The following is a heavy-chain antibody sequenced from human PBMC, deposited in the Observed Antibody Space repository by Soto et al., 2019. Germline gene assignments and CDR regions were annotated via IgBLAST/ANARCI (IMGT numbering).Heavy chain of an antibody. Sequence: QVQLVESGGGLVKPGGSLRLSCAASGFTFSDYYMSWIRQAPGKGLEWVSYISSSSSYTNYADSVKGRFTISRDNAKNSLYVQMNSLRAEDTAVYYCARDTMVRGVNGLYDYWGQGTLVTVSS. CDR2: ISSSSSYT. CDR1: GFTFSDYY. V-gene: IGHV3-11*06. CDR3: ARDTMVRGVNGLYDY. D-gene: IGHD3-10*01. J-gene: IGHJ4*02.